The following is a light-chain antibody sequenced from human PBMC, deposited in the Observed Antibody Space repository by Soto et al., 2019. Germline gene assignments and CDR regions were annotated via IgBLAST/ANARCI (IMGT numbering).Light chain of an antibody. V-gene: IGLV2-18*02. CDR2: EVS. CDR1: NSDVGGYNR. CDR3: SSYTSSNTVV. Sequence: QSALTQPPSVSGSPGQSVTISCTGTNSDVGGYNRVSWYQQPPGTAPKLMIYEVSNRPSGVPDRFSGSQSGNTASLTISGLQAEDEANYYCSSYTSSNTVVFGGGTQLTVL. J-gene: IGLJ2*01.